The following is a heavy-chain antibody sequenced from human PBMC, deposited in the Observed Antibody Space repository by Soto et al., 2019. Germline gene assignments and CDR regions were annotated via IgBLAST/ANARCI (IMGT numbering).Heavy chain of an antibody. D-gene: IGHD3-22*01. Sequence: EFLKMSVKGSGYSFTSSWISWVRQMPGKGLDWMGRIDPSDSYTNYSPSFQGHVTMSADKSINTAYLQWSSLKASDSAMYYCARHKAFYYDNSGAWGQGSLVTVSS. J-gene: IGHJ5*02. V-gene: IGHV5-10-1*01. CDR1: GYSFTSSW. CDR2: IDPSDSYT. CDR3: ARHKAFYYDNSGA.